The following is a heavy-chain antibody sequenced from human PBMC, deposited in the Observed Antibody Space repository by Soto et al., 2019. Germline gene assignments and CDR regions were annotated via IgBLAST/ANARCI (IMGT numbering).Heavy chain of an antibody. Sequence: QVQLVESGGGVVQPGRSLRLSCAASGFTFSSYGMHWVRQAPGKGLEWVAVIWYDGSNKYYADSVKGRFTISRDNSKNTLYLQMNSLRAEDTAVYYCARRPRRYCSSTSCYYFGYWGQGTLVTVSS. CDR3: ARRPRRYCSSTSCYYFGY. J-gene: IGHJ4*02. CDR1: GFTFSSYG. D-gene: IGHD2-2*01. V-gene: IGHV3-33*01. CDR2: IWYDGSNK.